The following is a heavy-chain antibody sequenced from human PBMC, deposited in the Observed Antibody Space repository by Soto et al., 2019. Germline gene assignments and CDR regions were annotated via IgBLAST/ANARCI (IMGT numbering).Heavy chain of an antibody. CDR2: INPNSGGT. J-gene: IGHJ6*02. CDR3: ATSGIAVAGTPPPTYYYYYYGMDV. CDR1: GYTFTGYY. Sequence: QVQLVQSGAEVKKPGASVKVSCKASGYTFTGYYMHWVRQAPGQGLEWMGWINPNSGGTNYAQKFQGWVTITRDTSISSAYMELSRLRSDDTAVYYCATSGIAVAGTPPPTYYYYYYGMDVWGQGTTVTVSS. D-gene: IGHD6-19*01. V-gene: IGHV1-2*04.